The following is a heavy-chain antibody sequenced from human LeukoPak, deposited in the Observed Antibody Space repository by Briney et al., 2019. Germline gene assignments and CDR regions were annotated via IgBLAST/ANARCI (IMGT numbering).Heavy chain of an antibody. J-gene: IGHJ4*02. CDR2: IYHTGST. D-gene: IGHD3-16*01. CDR3: ARDPSVGGGGFDY. CDR1: GGSVSDYY. Sequence: PSETLSLTCTISGGSVSDYYWSWIRQSPGKGLEWIGYIYHTGSTSYSPSLKSRVTISVDTSKNQFSLKLSSVTAADTAVYYCARDPSVGGGGFDYWGQGTLVTVSS. V-gene: IGHV4-59*02.